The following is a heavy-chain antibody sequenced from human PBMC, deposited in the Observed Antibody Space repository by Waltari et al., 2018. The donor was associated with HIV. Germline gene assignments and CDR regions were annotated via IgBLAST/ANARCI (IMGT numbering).Heavy chain of an antibody. J-gene: IGHJ4*02. CDR1: GYTFTAYN. V-gene: IGHV1-2*04. D-gene: IGHD6-6*01. Sequence: QVQLVQSGAEVRSPGASVKVACQTSGYTFTAYNIHWVRQSPGEGFEWVGWINPGNGDTDYAPKFQGWVTMTRDASSGTVYMTLDRLRSEDTAIYYCSRTESSTWANFDFWGQGTLVSVSS. CDR2: INPGNGDT. CDR3: SRTESSTWANFDF.